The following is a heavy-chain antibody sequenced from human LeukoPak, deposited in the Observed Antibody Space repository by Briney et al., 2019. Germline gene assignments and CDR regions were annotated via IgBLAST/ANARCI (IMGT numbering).Heavy chain of an antibody. J-gene: IGHJ4*02. CDR3: AKTISYSSGLVDY. CDR2: ISGSGGST. V-gene: IGHV3-23*01. CDR1: GFTFSSYA. Sequence: QAGGSLRLSCAASGFTFSSYAMSWVRQAPGKGLEWVSAISGSGGSTYYADPVKGRFTISRDNSKNTLYLQMNSLRAEDTAVYYCAKTISYSSGLVDYWGQGTLVTVSS. D-gene: IGHD6-19*01.